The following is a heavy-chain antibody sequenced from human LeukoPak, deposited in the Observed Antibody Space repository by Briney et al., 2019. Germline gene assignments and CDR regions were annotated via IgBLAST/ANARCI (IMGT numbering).Heavy chain of an antibody. CDR1: GIRFSGYW. CDR3: ARGIYTNGWYYFDY. CDR2: INSDGSST. J-gene: IGHJ4*02. D-gene: IGHD6-19*01. V-gene: IGHV3-74*01. Sequence: GGSLRLSCAASGIRFSGYWMHWIRQAPGKGLVWVSRINSDGSSTNYADSVKGRFTISRDSSKNTLSLQMNSLRAEDTAVYYCARGIYTNGWYYFDYWGQGTLVTVSS.